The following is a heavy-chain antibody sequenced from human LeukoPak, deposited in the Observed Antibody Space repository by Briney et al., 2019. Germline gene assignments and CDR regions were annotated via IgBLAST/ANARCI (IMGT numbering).Heavy chain of an antibody. V-gene: IGHV4-59*01. CDR3: ARVGRDCSSTSCYWYFDY. D-gene: IGHD2-2*01. Sequence: PSETLSLTCTVSGGSISNYYWSWIRQSPGKGLEGIGYIYYSGSTNYNPSLKSRVTISVDTSKNQFSLKLSSVTAADTAVYYCARVGRDCSSTSCYWYFDYWGQGTLVTVSS. J-gene: IGHJ4*02. CDR1: GGSISNYY. CDR2: IYYSGST.